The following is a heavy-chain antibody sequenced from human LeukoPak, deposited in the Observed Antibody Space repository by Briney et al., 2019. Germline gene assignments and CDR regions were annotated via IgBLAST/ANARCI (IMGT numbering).Heavy chain of an antibody. CDR2: ISGSGGST. J-gene: IGHJ4*02. CDR1: GFTFSSYA. CDR3: AKAPLGIAAAEYYFDY. D-gene: IGHD6-13*01. Sequence: GGSLRLTCAASGFTFSSYAMSWVRQAPGKGLEWVSAISGSGGSTYYADSVKGRFTISRDNSKNTLYLQMNSLRAEDTAVYYCAKAPLGIAAAEYYFDYWGQGTLVTVSS. V-gene: IGHV3-23*01.